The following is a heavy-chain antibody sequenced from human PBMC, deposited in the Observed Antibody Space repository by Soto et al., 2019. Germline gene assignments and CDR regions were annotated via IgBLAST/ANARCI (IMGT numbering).Heavy chain of an antibody. D-gene: IGHD3-10*01. Sequence: AQLVESGGGLAQPGRSLRLSCAASGFIFDDYAMHWVRQAPGKGLEWVAGIDWNGKTIAYGVSVKGRFTISSYNAKQTLYLQMNGLSREDTAVYYCVNDWEFRRHFPAFTWCQGTLVTVSS. J-gene: IGHJ5*02. CDR3: VNDWEFRRHFPAFT. CDR1: GFIFDDYA. CDR2: IDWNGKTI. V-gene: IGHV3-9*01.